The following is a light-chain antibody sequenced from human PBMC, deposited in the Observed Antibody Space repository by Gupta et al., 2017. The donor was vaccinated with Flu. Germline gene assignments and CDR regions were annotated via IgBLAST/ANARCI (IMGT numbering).Light chain of an antibody. Sequence: PSTLSASVGDRVTITCRASESLDSWLAWYQQKPGKAPKLLIHKASRVDSGVPSRFSGSASGTEFILTISSLQPDDFATYYCQQDKSPLWTFGQGTKVEIK. CDR2: KAS. J-gene: IGKJ1*01. V-gene: IGKV1-5*03. CDR3: QQDKSPLWT. CDR1: ESLDSW.